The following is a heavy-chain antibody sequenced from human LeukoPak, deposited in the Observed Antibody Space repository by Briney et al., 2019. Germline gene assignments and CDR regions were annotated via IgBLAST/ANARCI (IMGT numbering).Heavy chain of an antibody. CDR3: ARRIAAYYYMDV. CDR1: GFTFDDYG. CDR2: INWNGGST. Sequence: GGSLRLSCAASGFTFDDYGMSWVRHAPGKGLEWVSGINWNGGSTGYADSVKGRFTISRDNAKNSLYLQMNSLRAEDTALYYCARRIAAYYYMDVWGKGTTVTVSS. V-gene: IGHV3-20*04. D-gene: IGHD6-13*01. J-gene: IGHJ6*03.